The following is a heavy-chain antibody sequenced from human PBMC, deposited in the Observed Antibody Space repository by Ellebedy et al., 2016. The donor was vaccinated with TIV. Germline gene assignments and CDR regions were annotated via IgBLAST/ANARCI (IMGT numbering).Heavy chain of an antibody. J-gene: IGHJ4*02. CDR2: MSYSGST. CDR1: GASITTYY. V-gene: IGHV4-59*08. D-gene: IGHD1-26*01. Sequence: MPSEILSLTCNVSGASITTYYWNWIRQSPGKGLEWIGYMSYSGSTNYNPSLKSRVTISVDTSKNQFPLRLSSVTAADTAVYYCASRASGRSDLGRVVYFDYWGQGTLVTVSS. CDR3: ASRASGRSDLGRVVYFDY.